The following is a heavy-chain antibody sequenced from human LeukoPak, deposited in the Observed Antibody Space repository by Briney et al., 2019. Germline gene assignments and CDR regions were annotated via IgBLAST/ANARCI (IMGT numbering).Heavy chain of an antibody. CDR2: INSDGSTT. J-gene: IGHJ3*02. CDR3: ARDYVPYDAFDI. Sequence: PGGSLRLSCAASGFTFSSYLMHWVRQAPGKGLVWVSRINSDGSTTSYADSVKGRFTISRDNAKNTLYLQMNSLRAEDTAVYYCARDYVPYDAFDIWGQGTMVTVSS. CDR1: GFTFSSYL. D-gene: IGHD3-10*02. V-gene: IGHV3-74*01.